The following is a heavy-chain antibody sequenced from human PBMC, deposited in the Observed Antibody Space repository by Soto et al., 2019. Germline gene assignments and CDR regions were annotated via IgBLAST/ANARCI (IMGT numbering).Heavy chain of an antibody. J-gene: IGHJ3*02. D-gene: IGHD3-22*01. CDR3: ARVTGDSSGYYYGTHAFDI. V-gene: IGHV4-59*01. CDR1: GGSISSYY. Sequence: PSETLSLTCTVSGGSISSYYWSWIRQPPGKGLEWIRYIYYSGSTNYNPSLKSRVTISVDTSKNQFSLKLSSVTAADTAVYYCARVTGDSSGYYYGTHAFDIWGQGTMVTVSS. CDR2: IYYSGST.